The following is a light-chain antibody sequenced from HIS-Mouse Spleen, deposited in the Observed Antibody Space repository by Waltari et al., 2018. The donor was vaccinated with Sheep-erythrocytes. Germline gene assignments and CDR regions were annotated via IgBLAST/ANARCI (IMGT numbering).Light chain of an antibody. CDR1: SSDVGSYNL. Sequence: QSALTQPASVSGSPGQSITISCTGTSSDVGSYNLVSWYQQHPGKAPKLMLYGGSKRPPGVSNRFSGSKSGNTASLTISGLQAEDEADYYCCSYAGSSTPWVFGGGTKLTVL. CDR2: GGS. J-gene: IGLJ3*02. V-gene: IGLV2-23*01. CDR3: CSYAGSSTPWV.